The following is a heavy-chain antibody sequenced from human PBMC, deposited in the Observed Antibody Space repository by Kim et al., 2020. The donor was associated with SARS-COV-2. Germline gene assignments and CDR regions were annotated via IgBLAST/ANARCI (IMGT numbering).Heavy chain of an antibody. Sequence: GGSLRLSCAASGFTFSSYDMHWVRQATGKGLEWVSAIGTAGDTYYPGSVKGRFTISGENAKNSLYLQMNSLRAGDTAVYYCARGGAGYSYGYVDYWGQGTLVTVSS. CDR2: IGTAGDT. D-gene: IGHD5-18*01. V-gene: IGHV3-13*04. CDR1: GFTFSSYD. J-gene: IGHJ4*02. CDR3: ARGGAGYSYGYVDY.